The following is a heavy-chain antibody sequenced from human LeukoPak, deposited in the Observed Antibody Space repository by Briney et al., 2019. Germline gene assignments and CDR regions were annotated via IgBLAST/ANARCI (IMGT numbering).Heavy chain of an antibody. V-gene: IGHV4-39*01. Sequence: PSETLSLTFSVSGGSINSYGYYWAWIRQPPGKRPEWIGSIFYSGSTHYNPSLQSRITISADTSKGQFSLKLSSVTAADTAVYYCARQGVGATDFWGQGSLVTVSS. D-gene: IGHD1-26*01. CDR1: GGSINSYGYY. CDR2: IFYSGST. J-gene: IGHJ4*02. CDR3: ARQGVGATDF.